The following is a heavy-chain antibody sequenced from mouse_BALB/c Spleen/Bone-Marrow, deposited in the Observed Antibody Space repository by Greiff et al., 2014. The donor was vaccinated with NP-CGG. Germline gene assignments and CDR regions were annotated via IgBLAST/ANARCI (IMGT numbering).Heavy chain of an antibody. V-gene: IGHV1-69*01. CDR3: ARGGHDFSLDY. J-gene: IGHJ4*01. D-gene: IGHD2-4*01. CDR2: IDTSDSYI. Sequence: VQLQQSGAEFVMPGASVKMSCKASGYTFTDKWMHWVKQRPGQGLEWIGAIDTSDSYINYNQKFKGKASLTVDASSSTAYMHLSSLTSDDSAVYYCARGGHDFSLDYWGQGTSVIASS. CDR1: GYTFTDKW.